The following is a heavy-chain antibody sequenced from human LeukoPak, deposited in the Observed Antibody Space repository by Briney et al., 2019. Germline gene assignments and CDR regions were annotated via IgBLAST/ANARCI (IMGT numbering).Heavy chain of an antibody. Sequence: PSETLSLTCTVSGGSISSYYWSWIRQPPGKGLEWIGYIYYSGSTNYNPSLKSRVTISVDTSKNQFSLKLSSVTAADTAVYYCARGTYDFWSGYYHAYYFGYWGQGTLVTVSS. D-gene: IGHD3-3*01. CDR1: GGSISSYY. J-gene: IGHJ4*02. CDR2: IYYSGST. CDR3: ARGTYDFWSGYYHAYYFGY. V-gene: IGHV4-59*01.